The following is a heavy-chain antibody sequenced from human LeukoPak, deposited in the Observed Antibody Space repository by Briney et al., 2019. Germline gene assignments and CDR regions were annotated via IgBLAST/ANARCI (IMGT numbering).Heavy chain of an antibody. CDR3: ARSGRGSSAGFDY. CDR2: IYYTGST. D-gene: IGHD3-10*01. Sequence: SETLSLTCTVSGGSISSYYWSWIRQPPGKGLEWIGYIYYTGSTNYTPSLKSRITMSLDTSRNQFSLKVNSVTAADTAVYFCARSGRGSSAGFDYWGQGTLVTVSS. V-gene: IGHV4-59*01. J-gene: IGHJ4*02. CDR1: GGSISSYY.